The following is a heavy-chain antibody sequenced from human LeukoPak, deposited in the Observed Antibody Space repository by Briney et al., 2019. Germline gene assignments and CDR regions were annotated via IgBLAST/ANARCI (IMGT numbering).Heavy chain of an antibody. CDR3: ARDADMVPGTVDY. V-gene: IGHV3-7*01. Sequence: GGSLRLSCAASGLTFSNYWTSWVRQAPGEGLEWVANIKQDGSEKYYVDSVKGRFTISRDNAKNSLYLQMNSLRAEDTAVYYCARDADMVPGTVDYWGQGTLVTVSS. J-gene: IGHJ4*02. D-gene: IGHD3-10*01. CDR1: GLTFSNYW. CDR2: IKQDGSEK.